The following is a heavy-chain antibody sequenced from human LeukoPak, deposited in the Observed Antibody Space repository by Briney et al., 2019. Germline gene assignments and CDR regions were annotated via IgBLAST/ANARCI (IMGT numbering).Heavy chain of an antibody. D-gene: IGHD5-12*01. CDR2: INPSGGST. Sequence: ASVKVSCKASGYTFTRYYMHWVRQAPVQGLEWMGIINPSGGSTSYAQKFQGRVTMTRDTSTSTVYMQLSSLRSEDTAVYYCARDRHSGYNPLGYWGQGTLVTVSS. CDR3: ARDRHSGYNPLGY. CDR1: GYTFTRYY. J-gene: IGHJ4*02. V-gene: IGHV1-46*01.